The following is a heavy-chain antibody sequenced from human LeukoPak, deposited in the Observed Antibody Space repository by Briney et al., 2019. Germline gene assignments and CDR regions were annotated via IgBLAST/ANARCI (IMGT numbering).Heavy chain of an antibody. CDR3: ARDHRLRYFDWSDFDY. CDR1: GFTFSDYY. D-gene: IGHD3-9*01. CDR2: ISSSSFYT. Sequence: GGSLRLSCAASGFTFSDYYMSWIRQAPGKGLEWISYISSSSFYTSYADSVKGRFTISRDDAKNSLYLQMNSLRAEDTAVYYCARDHRLRYFDWSDFDYWGQGTLVTVSS. J-gene: IGHJ4*02. V-gene: IGHV3-11*06.